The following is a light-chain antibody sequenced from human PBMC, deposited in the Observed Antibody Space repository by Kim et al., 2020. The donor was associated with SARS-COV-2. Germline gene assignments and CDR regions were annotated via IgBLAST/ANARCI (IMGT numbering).Light chain of an antibody. CDR3: NSRDSSGNHVV. J-gene: IGLJ2*01. V-gene: IGLV3-19*01. Sequence: SSELTQDPAVSVALGQTVRITCQGDSLSSYYASWYQQKPGQAPVLVIYGKNNRPSGIPDQFSGSSSGNTASLTITGAQAEDEADYYCNSRDSSGNHVVFGGGTQRTVL. CDR1: SLSSYY. CDR2: GKN.